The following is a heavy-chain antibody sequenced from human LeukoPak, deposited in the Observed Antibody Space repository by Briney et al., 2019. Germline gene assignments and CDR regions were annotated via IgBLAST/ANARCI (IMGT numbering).Heavy chain of an antibody. Sequence: SETLSLTCTVSGGSISSYYWSWIRQPAGKGLEWIGRIYTSGSTNYNPSLKSRVTMSVDTSKNLFSLKLSSVTAADTAVYYCARDQTGQRNYYAGGIYYYYGMDVWGQGTTVTVSS. CDR1: GGSISSYY. J-gene: IGHJ6*02. CDR3: ARDQTGQRNYYAGGIYYYYGMDV. V-gene: IGHV4-4*07. D-gene: IGHD3-22*01. CDR2: IYTSGST.